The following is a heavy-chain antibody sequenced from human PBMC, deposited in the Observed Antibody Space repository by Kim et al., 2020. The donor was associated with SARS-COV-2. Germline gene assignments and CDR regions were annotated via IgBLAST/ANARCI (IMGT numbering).Heavy chain of an antibody. CDR2: INTDTDNT. D-gene: IGHD6-6*01. V-gene: IGHV1-18*01. Sequence: ASVKVSCKTSGYTFTSYGISWVRQAPGQGLEWMGWINTDTDNTKYAQSFQGRISVTTVTSTTTAYMELRSLRPDDPAVYFCARNGKRIAGMRYFSSQKAMDVWGPGTTVIVSS. CDR1: GYTFTSYG. J-gene: IGHJ6*02. CDR3: ARNGKRIAGMRYFSSQKAMDV.